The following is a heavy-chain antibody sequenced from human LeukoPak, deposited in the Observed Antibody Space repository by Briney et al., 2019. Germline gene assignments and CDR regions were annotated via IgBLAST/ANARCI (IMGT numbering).Heavy chain of an antibody. Sequence: ASVKVSCKASGYTFTAYFMHWVRQAPGQGLEWKGRINPNSGGTNYAQKFQGRVTMTRDTSITTAYMDLSRLTYDDTAVYYCARGGTEASSGDYWGQGTLVTVSS. J-gene: IGHJ4*02. CDR3: ARGGTEASSGDY. CDR1: GYTFTAYF. D-gene: IGHD3-10*01. CDR2: INPNSGGT. V-gene: IGHV1-2*06.